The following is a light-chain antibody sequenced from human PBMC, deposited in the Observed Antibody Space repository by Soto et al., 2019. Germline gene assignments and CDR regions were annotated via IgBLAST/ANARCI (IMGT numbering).Light chain of an antibody. CDR3: QQYNIYWT. Sequence: DIQMTQSPSALSATVGDRVTITCRASQSVSNWLAWYQQKPGKAPKLLSYHASSLESGVPSRFSGSGSGTEFTLTISSLQPDDFATYYCQQYNIYWTFGQGTNVEIK. CDR2: HAS. V-gene: IGKV1-5*01. CDR1: QSVSNW. J-gene: IGKJ1*01.